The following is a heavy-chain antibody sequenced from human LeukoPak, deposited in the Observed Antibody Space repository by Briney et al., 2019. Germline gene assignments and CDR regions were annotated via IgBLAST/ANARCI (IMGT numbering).Heavy chain of an antibody. CDR3: ARHVVVPAGGWFDP. CDR2: IYYSGST. CDR1: GGSISSGGYY. V-gene: IGHV4-31*03. D-gene: IGHD2-2*01. Sequence: SETLSLTCTVSGGSISSGGYYWSWIRQHPGKGLEWIGYIYYSGSTYYNPSLKSRVTISVDTSKNQFSLKLSSVTAADTAVYYCARHVVVPAGGWFDPWGQGTLVTVSS. J-gene: IGHJ5*02.